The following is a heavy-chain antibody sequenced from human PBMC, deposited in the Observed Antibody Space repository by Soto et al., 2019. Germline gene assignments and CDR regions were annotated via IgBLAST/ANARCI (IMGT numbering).Heavy chain of an antibody. CDR3: ARDPPSIWFGESPQGMDV. D-gene: IGHD3-10*01. Sequence: QVQLVESGGGVVQPGRSLRLSCAASGFTFSSYGMHWVRQAPGKGLEWVAVIWYDGSNKYYADSVKGRFTISRDNSKNTLYLQMNSLRAGDTAVYYCARDPPSIWFGESPQGMDVWGQGTTVTVSS. CDR1: GFTFSSYG. J-gene: IGHJ6*02. V-gene: IGHV3-33*01. CDR2: IWYDGSNK.